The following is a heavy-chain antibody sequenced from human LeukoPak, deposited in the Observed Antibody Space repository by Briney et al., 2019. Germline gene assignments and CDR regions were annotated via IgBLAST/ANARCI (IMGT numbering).Heavy chain of an antibody. CDR1: GFTFSCYW. V-gene: IGHV3-74*01. CDR2: INSDGTSS. CDR3: ARDAYSSVES. D-gene: IGHD6-19*01. Sequence: PGGSLRLSCAASGFTFSCYWMHWVRQTPGKGLVWVSRINSDGTSSTYADSVKGRFTISRDNAKNTLYLQMNSLRAEDTAVYYCARDAYSSVESWGQGILVTVSS. J-gene: IGHJ4*02.